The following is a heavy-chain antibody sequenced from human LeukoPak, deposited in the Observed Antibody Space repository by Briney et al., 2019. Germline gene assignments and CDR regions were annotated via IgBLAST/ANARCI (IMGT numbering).Heavy chain of an antibody. CDR2: IIPIFGTA. V-gene: IGHV1-69*13. CDR1: GGTFSSYA. J-gene: IGHJ4*02. Sequence: GASVKVSCTASGGTFSSYAISWVRQAPGQGLEWMGGIIPIFGTANYAQKFQGRVTVTADESTSTAYMELSSLRSEDTAVYYCARVGALEDYDSSGYFFDYWGQGTLVTVSS. CDR3: ARVGALEDYDSSGYFFDY. D-gene: IGHD3-22*01.